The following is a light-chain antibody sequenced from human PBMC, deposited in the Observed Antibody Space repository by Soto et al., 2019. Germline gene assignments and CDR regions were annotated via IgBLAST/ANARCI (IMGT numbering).Light chain of an antibody. J-gene: IGLJ3*02. Sequence: QSVLTQPPSASGTPGQRVTISCSGSSSNIGSNTVNWYQQLPGTAPKLLIYSNNQRPSGVPDRFSGSKSGTSASLAISGLQSEDEADYYCAAWDDSLNGPVFGGGTKLNRP. CDR3: AAWDDSLNGPV. CDR2: SNN. CDR1: SSNIGSNT. V-gene: IGLV1-44*01.